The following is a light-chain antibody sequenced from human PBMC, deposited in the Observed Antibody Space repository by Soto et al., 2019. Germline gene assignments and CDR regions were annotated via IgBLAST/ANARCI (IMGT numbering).Light chain of an antibody. CDR2: DVG. Sequence: QSVLTQPASVSGSPGQSITISCTGTSVDVGGYHYVSWYQHHPGKAPKLMIYDVGDRPSGVSHRFSGSKSGNTASLTISGLQAEDEADYYCSSDTSSGTLFGTGTKVTVL. CDR1: SVDVGGYHY. CDR3: SSDTSSGTL. J-gene: IGLJ1*01. V-gene: IGLV2-14*03.